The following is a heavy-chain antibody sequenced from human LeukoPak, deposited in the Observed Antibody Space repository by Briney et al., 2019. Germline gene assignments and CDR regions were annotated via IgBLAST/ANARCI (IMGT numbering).Heavy chain of an antibody. Sequence: PSETLSLTCAVYGGSFSGYYWSWIRQPPGKGLEWMGEINHSGSTNYNPYLKSRVTISVGTSKNQFPLKLSSVTAADTAVYYCARGGRPNYVWGSYRYSYYFDYWGQGTLVTVSS. CDR3: ARGGRPNYVWGSYRYSYYFDY. J-gene: IGHJ4*02. V-gene: IGHV4-34*01. CDR2: INHSGST. D-gene: IGHD3-16*02. CDR1: GGSFSGYY.